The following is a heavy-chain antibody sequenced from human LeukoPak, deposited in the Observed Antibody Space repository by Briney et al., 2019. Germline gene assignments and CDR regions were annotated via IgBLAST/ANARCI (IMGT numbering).Heavy chain of an antibody. V-gene: IGHV6-1*01. CDR3: ARGPSYFQH. Sequence: SQTLSLTCAISGDSVSSNSATWNWIRQSPSRGPEWLGRTYYRSKWYKYYAVSVKGRITIHPDTSKNQFSLQLNSVTPEDTAVYYCARGPSYFQHWGQGTLVTVSS. CDR2: TYYRSKWYK. CDR1: GDSVSSNSAT. J-gene: IGHJ1*01.